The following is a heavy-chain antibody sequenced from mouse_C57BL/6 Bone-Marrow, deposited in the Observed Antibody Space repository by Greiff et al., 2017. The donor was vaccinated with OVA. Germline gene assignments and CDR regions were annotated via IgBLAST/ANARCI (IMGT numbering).Heavy chain of an antibody. V-gene: IGHV1-15*01. CDR1: GYTFTDYE. Sequence: VQLQQSGAELVRPGASVTLSCKASGYTFTDYEMHWVKQTPVHGLEWIGAIDPETGGTAYNQKFKGKAILTADKSSSTAYMELRSLTSEDSAVYYCTRNWDFYYAMDYWGQGTSGTVSS. J-gene: IGHJ4*01. D-gene: IGHD4-1*01. CDR3: TRNWDFYYAMDY. CDR2: IDPETGGT.